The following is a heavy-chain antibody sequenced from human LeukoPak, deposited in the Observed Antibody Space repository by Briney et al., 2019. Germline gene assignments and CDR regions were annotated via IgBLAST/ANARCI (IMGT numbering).Heavy chain of an antibody. V-gene: IGHV3-7*05. CDR3: ARDSRGYPY. Sequence: PGESLRLSCAASGLTLSNYWMTWVRQAPGKGLEWVANINQDGSEKNYVDSVKGRFTISRDNAKNSLYLEMNSLRAEDMGVYYCARDSRGYPYWGQGTLVTVSS. J-gene: IGHJ4*02. CDR1: GLTLSNYW. CDR2: INQDGSEK. D-gene: IGHD3-16*02.